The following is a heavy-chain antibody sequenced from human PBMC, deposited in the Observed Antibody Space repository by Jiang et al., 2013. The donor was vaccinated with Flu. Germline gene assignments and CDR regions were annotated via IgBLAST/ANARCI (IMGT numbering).Heavy chain of an antibody. J-gene: IGHJ6*02. CDR1: GGSISSSSYY. Sequence: TCTVSGGSISSSSYYWGWFRQPPGKGLEWIGRIYFSGDIYYHPSLKSRVTISMDTSKDQFSLRLSSVTAADAAVYYCARLWRGYGLDVWGPGTTVTVSS. D-gene: IGHD3-10*01. V-gene: IGHV4-39*01. CDR2: IYFSGDI. CDR3: ARLWRGYGLDV.